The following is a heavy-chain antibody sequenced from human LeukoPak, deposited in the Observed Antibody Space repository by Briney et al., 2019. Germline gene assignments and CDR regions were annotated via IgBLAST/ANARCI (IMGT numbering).Heavy chain of an antibody. CDR3: VRDRAEGRAWVEFDP. V-gene: IGHV3-66*02. J-gene: IGHJ5*02. CDR2: VYSDGVT. CDR1: GFTVSSYG. Sequence: PGGSLRLSCAASGFTVSSYGMSWVRQAPGKGPEWVSLVYSDGVTRYADSVQGRFTISRDNSKNTVYLQMNNLRVEDTAVYHCVRDRAEGRAWVEFDPWGQGILDTVSS.